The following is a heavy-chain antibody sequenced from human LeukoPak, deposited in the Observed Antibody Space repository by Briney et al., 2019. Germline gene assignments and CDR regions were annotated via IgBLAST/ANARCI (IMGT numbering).Heavy chain of an antibody. CDR2: IYYSGST. CDR1: GGSISSGDYY. V-gene: IGHV4-30-4*01. Sequence: PSQTLSLTCTVSGGSISSGDYYWIWIRQPPGKALEWIGYIYYSGSTYYNPSLKSRVTISLDTSKNQFSLKLSSVTAADTAVYYCARDPRSYGKYYFDYWGQGTLVTVSS. D-gene: IGHD5-18*01. J-gene: IGHJ4*02. CDR3: ARDPRSYGKYYFDY.